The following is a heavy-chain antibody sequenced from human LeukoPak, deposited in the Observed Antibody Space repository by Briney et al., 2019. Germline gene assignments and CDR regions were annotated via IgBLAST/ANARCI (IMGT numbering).Heavy chain of an antibody. CDR3: ARDIAVAGRDAFDI. J-gene: IGHJ3*02. CDR1: GFSLSTSGMR. Sequence: SGPTLVNPTQTLTLTCTFSGFSLSTSGMRVSWFHQPPGKALEWLARIDWDDDKFYGTSLKTRLTISKDTSKNQVVLTMTNMDPVDTATYYCARDIAVAGRDAFDIWGQGTMVTVSS. V-gene: IGHV2-70*04. D-gene: IGHD6-19*01. CDR2: IDWDDDK.